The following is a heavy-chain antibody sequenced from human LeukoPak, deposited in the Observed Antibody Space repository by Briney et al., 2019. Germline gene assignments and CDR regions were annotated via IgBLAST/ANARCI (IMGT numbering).Heavy chain of an antibody. CDR2: FDPEDGET. J-gene: IGHJ4*02. Sequence: ASVKVSCKVSGYTLTELSMHWVRQAPGKGLEWMGGFDPEDGETIYAQKFQGRVTMTEDTSTDTAYMELSSLRSEDTAVYYCEARYSDWLFRETDYWGQGTLVTVSS. CDR3: EARYSDWLFRETDY. D-gene: IGHD3-9*01. V-gene: IGHV1-24*01. CDR1: GYTLTELS.